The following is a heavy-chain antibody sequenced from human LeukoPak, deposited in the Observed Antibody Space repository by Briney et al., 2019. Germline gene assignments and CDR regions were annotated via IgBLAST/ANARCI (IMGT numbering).Heavy chain of an antibody. J-gene: IGHJ4*02. D-gene: IGHD6-13*01. V-gene: IGHV1-8*01. CDR2: MNPNSGNT. Sequence: ASVKVSCKASGYTFTSYDINWVRQATGQGLEWMGWMNPNSGNTGYAQKFQGRVTMTRNTSISTAYMELSSLRSEDTAVYYCAGRAAAGRCFDYWGQGTLVTVSS. CDR1: GYTFTSYD. CDR3: AGRAAAGRCFDY.